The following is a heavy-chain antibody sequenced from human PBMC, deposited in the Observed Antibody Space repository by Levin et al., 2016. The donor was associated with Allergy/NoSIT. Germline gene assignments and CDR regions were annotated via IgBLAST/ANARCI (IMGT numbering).Heavy chain of an antibody. V-gene: IGHV1-69*01. D-gene: IGHD6-19*01. CDR2: IIPIFGTA. CDR3: AREFDQGGGWHSY. Sequence: WVRQAPGQGLEWMGGIIPIFGTANYAQKFQGRVTITADESTSTAYMELSSLRSEDTAVYYCAREFDQGGGWHSYWGQGTLVTVSS. J-gene: IGHJ4*02.